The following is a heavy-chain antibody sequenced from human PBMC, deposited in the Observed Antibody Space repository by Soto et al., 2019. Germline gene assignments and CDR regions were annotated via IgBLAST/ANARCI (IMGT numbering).Heavy chain of an antibody. CDR1: GGTFGSYA. J-gene: IGHJ6*02. Sequence: QVQLVQSGAEVKQPGSSVKVSCKASGGTFGSYAITWVRRAPGQGLEWLGGIIPILNSPAYEQKFQARVVIAVDEITNTAYMESNSWRFDDTAVYYCAGEAPYCTRGTCPKFYDVDVWCQGTTVTVAS. D-gene: IGHD2-8*01. V-gene: IGHV1-69*01. CDR2: IIPILNSP. CDR3: AGEAPYCTRGTCPKFYDVDV.